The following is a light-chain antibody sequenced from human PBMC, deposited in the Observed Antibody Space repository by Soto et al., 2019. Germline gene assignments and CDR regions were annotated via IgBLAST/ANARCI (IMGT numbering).Light chain of an antibody. V-gene: IGLV1-47*01. CDR3: VAWDDTLSAVL. J-gene: IGLJ2*01. CDR1: TSNIGNNC. CDR2: RND. Sequence: QSVLTQPPSASGTPGQRVTISCSGSTSNIGNNCVFWYQQLPGTAPKLLIYRNDQRPSGVPDRFSGSKSGTSGSLAISGLRSDDEADYYCVAWDDTLSAVLIGGGTKLTVL.